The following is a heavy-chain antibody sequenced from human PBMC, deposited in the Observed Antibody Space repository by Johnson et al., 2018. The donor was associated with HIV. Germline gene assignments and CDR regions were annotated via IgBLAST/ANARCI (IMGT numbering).Heavy chain of an antibody. V-gene: IGHV3-13*01. CDR2: IGVAGDT. CDR1: GFTFSSYD. D-gene: IGHD6-6*01. CDR3: ARNSYSSSSGAFDI. J-gene: IGHJ3*02. Sequence: VQLVESGGGVVRPGGSLRLSCAASGFTFSSYDMHWVRQATGKGLEWVSTIGVAGDTYYPGSVKGRFTVSRENAKNSLYLQMNSLRAGDTAVYYCARNSYSSSSGAFDIWGQGTMVTVSS.